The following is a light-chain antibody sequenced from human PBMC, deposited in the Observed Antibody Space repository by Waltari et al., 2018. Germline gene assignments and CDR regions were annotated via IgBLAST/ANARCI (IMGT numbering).Light chain of an antibody. CDR3: QQSDTLPPS. J-gene: IGKJ5*01. V-gene: IGKV1-33*01. CDR2: DAS. Sequence: DIQMTQSPSSLSASVGDRVTITCQASQGIRNYLNWYQHKPGKAPKLLIYDASNLETGVPPRVSGSGSGTDFTFTISSLQPEDIATYYCQQSDTLPPSFGQGTRLEIK. CDR1: QGIRNY.